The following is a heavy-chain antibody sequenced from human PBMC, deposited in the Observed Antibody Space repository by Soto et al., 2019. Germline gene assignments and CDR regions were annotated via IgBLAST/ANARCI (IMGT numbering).Heavy chain of an antibody. J-gene: IGHJ4*02. D-gene: IGHD2-8*02. Sequence: SETLSLTCTVSGGSISSYYWSWIRQPPGKGLEWIGYIYYSGSTNYNPSLKSRVTISVDTSKNQFSLKLSSVTAADTAVYYCARDTDGSITGSYFDYWGQGPLVTVSS. V-gene: IGHV4-59*01. CDR2: IYYSGST. CDR3: ARDTDGSITGSYFDY. CDR1: GGSISSYY.